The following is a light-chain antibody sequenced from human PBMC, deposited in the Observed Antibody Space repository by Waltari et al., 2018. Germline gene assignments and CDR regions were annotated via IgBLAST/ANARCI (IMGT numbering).Light chain of an antibody. CDR2: QDT. CDR1: KLGAKY. V-gene: IGLV3-1*01. Sequence: SYELTQSPSVSVSPGQTATITCSGAKLGAKYVCWYQQKPGQSPVMVIYQDTKRPSGIPDRFSGSNSGNTATLTISGTQALDEADYYCQSWDSTTVVFGGGTKLTVL. CDR3: QSWDSTTVV. J-gene: IGLJ2*01.